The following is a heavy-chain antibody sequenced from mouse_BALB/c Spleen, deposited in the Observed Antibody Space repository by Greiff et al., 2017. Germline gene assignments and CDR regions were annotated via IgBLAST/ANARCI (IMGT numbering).Heavy chain of an antibody. CDR1: GFNIKDYY. D-gene: IGHD2-4*01. Sequence: EVQLQQSGAELVRPGALVKLSCKASGFNIKDYYMHWVKQRPEQGLEWIGWIDPENGNTIYDPKFQGKASITADTSSNTAYLQLSSLTSEDTAVYYCAMIPTGEAWFAYWGQGTLVTVSA. CDR2: IDPENGNT. CDR3: AMIPTGEAWFAY. J-gene: IGHJ3*01. V-gene: IGHV14-1*02.